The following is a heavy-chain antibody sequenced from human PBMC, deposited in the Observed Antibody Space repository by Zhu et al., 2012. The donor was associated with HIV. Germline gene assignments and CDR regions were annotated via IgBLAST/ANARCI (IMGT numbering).Heavy chain of an antibody. CDR2: IYHSGST. V-gene: IGHV4-38-2*01. CDR1: GYSISSGYY. CDR3: ARGQYCSGGSCYWDY. J-gene: IGHJ4*02. Sequence: QVQLQESGSGLVKPSETLSLTCGVSGYSISSGYYWGWIRQPPGKGLEWIGSIYHSGSTYYNPSLQSRVTIFIDTSKNQFSLKLNSVTAADTAVYYCARGQYCSGGSCYWDYWGPGNPGHRLL. D-gene: IGHD2-15*01.